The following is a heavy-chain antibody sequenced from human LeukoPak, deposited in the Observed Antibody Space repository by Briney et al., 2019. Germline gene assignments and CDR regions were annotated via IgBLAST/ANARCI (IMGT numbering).Heavy chain of an antibody. J-gene: IGHJ4*02. CDR2: INHSGST. D-gene: IGHD5/OR15-5a*01. V-gene: IGHV4-34*01. CDR1: GGSFSGYY. Sequence: SETLSLTCAVYGGSFSGYYWSWIRQPPGKGLEWIGEINHSGSTNYNPSLESRVTISVDTSKNQSSLKLSSVTAADTAVYYCARGPSRFDYWGQGTLVTVSS. CDR3: ARGPSRFDY.